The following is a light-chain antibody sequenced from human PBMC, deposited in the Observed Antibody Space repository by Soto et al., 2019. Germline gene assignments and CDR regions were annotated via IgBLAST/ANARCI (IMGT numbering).Light chain of an antibody. CDR2: GAS. CDR1: QAVSNKY. Sequence: EVVLTQSPDTLSLSPGERATLSCRASQAVSNKYLTWYQQKPGQPPRLLTYGASSRATGVPDRFSGRGSGTDFTLTISRLEPEDFAMYYCQHYGASRWTFGQGTKVDI. V-gene: IGKV3-20*01. J-gene: IGKJ1*01. CDR3: QHYGASRWT.